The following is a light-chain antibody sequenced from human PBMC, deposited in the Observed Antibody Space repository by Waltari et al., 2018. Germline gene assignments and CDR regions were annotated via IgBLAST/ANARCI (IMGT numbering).Light chain of an antibody. CDR2: KAS. J-gene: IGKJ1*01. CDR1: QSVSQW. Sequence: DIQMTQSPSTRSASVGDRVTITCRASQSVSQWLAWYQQKPGKAPKLLIYKASNLETGVPSRFSGSGSGTEFTLTISSLQPDDFATYYCQQYNSYSTFGQGTKVEIK. V-gene: IGKV1-5*03. CDR3: QQYNSYST.